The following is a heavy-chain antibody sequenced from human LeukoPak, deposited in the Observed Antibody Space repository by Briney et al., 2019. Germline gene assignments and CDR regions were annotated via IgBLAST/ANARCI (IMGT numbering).Heavy chain of an antibody. CDR2: IYYSGST. CDR1: GGSLSSYY. CDR3: ARNPNDYDILTVYYRGNWFDP. Sequence: PSETLSLTCTVSGGSLSSYYWSWLRQPPGKGLEWIGYIYYSGSTNYNPSLTSRVTISVDTSKNQFSLKLSSVTAADTAVYYCARNPNDYDILTVYYRGNWFDPWGQGTLVTVSS. V-gene: IGHV4-59*01. J-gene: IGHJ5*02. D-gene: IGHD3-9*01.